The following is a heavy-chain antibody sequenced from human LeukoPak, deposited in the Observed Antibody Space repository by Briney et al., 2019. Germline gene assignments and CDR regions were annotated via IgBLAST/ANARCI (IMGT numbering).Heavy chain of an antibody. V-gene: IGHV3-23*01. D-gene: IGHD4-17*01. Sequence: GGSLRLSCAASGFTFSSYAMGWVRQAPGKGLEGVSRISANGDTIKYADSVKGRFTISRDNAKNTVLLQMNSLRADDTAVYYCAKERTVLDYGDYAAGPLDYWGQGTLVTVSS. CDR3: AKERTVLDYGDYAAGPLDY. CDR1: GFTFSSYA. CDR2: ISANGDTI. J-gene: IGHJ4*02.